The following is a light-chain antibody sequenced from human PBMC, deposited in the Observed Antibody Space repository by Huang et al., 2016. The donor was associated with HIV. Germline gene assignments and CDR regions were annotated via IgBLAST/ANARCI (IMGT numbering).Light chain of an antibody. V-gene: IGKV1-33*01. CDR1: QDIRKY. J-gene: IGKJ2*01. CDR3: QQSDSLPYT. CDR2: DAS. Sequence: DIQMTQSPSSLSASVGDRVTITCQASQDIRKYLNWYQQKPGKAPNLLIYDASNLQTGVPSRFGGVGSGTDVTFTISSLQPEDITTYYCQQSDSLPYTFGQGTKLEIK.